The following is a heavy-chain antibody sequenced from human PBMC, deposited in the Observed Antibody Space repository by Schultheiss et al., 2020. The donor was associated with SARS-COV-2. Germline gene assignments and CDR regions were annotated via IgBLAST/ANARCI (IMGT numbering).Heavy chain of an antibody. D-gene: IGHD6-19*01. CDR2: IYYSGST. V-gene: IGHV4-59*01. Sequence: SETLSLTCTVSGGSISSYYWSWIRQPPGKGLEWIGYIYYSGSTNYNPSLKSRVTISVDTSKNQFSLKLSSVTAADTAVYYCARDLIIAVAGTGFDYWGQGTLVTVSS. J-gene: IGHJ4*02. CDR3: ARDLIIAVAGTGFDY. CDR1: GGSISSYY.